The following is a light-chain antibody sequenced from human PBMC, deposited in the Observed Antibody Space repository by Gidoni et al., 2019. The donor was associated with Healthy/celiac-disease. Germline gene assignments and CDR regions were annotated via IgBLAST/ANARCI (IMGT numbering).Light chain of an antibody. CDR2: AAS. V-gene: IGKV1-39*01. CDR3: QQSYSTPPYT. Sequence: DIHMTQSPSSLSASVGDRVTITCRGSQSISSYLNWYQQQPGKAHKLLIYAASSLQSGVPSRFSGSGSGTDFTLTISSLQPEDFATYYCQQSYSTPPYTFGQGTKLEIK. CDR1: QSISSY. J-gene: IGKJ2*01.